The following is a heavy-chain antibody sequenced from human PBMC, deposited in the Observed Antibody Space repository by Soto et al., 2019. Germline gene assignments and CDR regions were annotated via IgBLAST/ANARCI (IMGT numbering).Heavy chain of an antibody. D-gene: IGHD3-10*01. CDR3: XRDLXGVRAFDI. J-gene: IGHJ3*02. CDR2: IRSKASGGTA. Sequence: EVQXVESGGDLVQPGRSLRLSCTTSGFTFGDYAVSWLRQAPGKGLEWVSFIRSKASGGTAEYAASVXXXXXXXXXXXXXXXXXXXXXXXXXXTXVYYCXRDLXGVRAFDIWGQGTMVTVSX. CDR1: GFTFGDYA. V-gene: IGHV3-49*03.